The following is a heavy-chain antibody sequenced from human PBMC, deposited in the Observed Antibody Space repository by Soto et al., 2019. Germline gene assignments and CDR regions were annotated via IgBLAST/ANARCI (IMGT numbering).Heavy chain of an antibody. J-gene: IGHJ6*02. CDR3: ARDLTTVTTRPHDYYGMDV. D-gene: IGHD4-17*01. CDR2: IYSGGST. CDR1: GFTVSSNY. Sequence: EVQLVESGGGLVQPGGSLRLSCAASGFTVSSNYMSWVRQAPGKGLEWVSVIYSGGSTYYADSVKGRFTISRDNSKNTLYLQMNSLRAEDTAVYYCARDLTTVTTRPHDYYGMDVWGQGTTVTVSS. V-gene: IGHV3-66*01.